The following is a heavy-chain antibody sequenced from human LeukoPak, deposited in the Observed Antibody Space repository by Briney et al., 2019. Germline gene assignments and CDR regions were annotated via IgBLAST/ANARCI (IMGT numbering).Heavy chain of an antibody. CDR3: ARDTYQWELPWYWFDP. Sequence: GASVKISCKASGYTFTSCGISCLRQAPGQWLELMGWTSAYNGNTNYAQKLQGRVTMTTDTSTSTAYMELRSLRSDDTAVYYCARDTYQWELPWYWFDPWGQGTLVTVSS. V-gene: IGHV1-18*01. J-gene: IGHJ5*02. CDR2: TSAYNGNT. D-gene: IGHD1-26*01. CDR1: GYTFTSCG.